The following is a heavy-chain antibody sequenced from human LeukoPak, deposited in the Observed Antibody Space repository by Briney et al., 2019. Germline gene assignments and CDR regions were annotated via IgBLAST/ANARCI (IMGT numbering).Heavy chain of an antibody. D-gene: IGHD2-8*01. CDR1: GFAFNNYS. CDR3: ARDRNGGYSYY. V-gene: IGHV3-21*01. CDR2: TSSRSTYI. Sequence: GGSLRLSCAASGFAFNNYSMNWVRQPPGMGLEWVSSTSSRSTYIFYADSVKGRFTISRDNAKNSLYLQMNSLRAEDTAVYYCARDRNGGYSYYCGQGTLVTVSS. J-gene: IGHJ4*02.